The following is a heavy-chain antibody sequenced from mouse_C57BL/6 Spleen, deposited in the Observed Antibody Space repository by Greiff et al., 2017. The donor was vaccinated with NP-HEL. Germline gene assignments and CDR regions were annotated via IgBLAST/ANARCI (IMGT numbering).Heavy chain of an antibody. CDR3: ARFPTTGWGYYFDY. CDR2: IYPGDGDT. CDR1: GYAFSSYW. Sequence: VQLQQSGAELVKPGASVKISCKASGYAFSSYWMNWVKQRPGKGLEWIGQIYPGDGDTNYNGKFKGKATLTADKSSSTAYMQLSSLTSEDSAVYFCARFPTTGWGYYFDYWGQGTTLTVSS. D-gene: IGHD1-1*01. V-gene: IGHV1-80*01. J-gene: IGHJ2*01.